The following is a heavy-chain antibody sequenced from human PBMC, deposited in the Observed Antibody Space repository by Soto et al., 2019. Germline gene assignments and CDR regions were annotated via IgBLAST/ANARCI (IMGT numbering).Heavy chain of an antibody. Sequence: QVQLVQSGAEVKKPGSSVKVSCKASGGTFSSYAISWVRQAPGQGLEWMGGIIPIFGTANYAQKFQGRVTITADESTSTAYRELSSLRSEDTAVYYCARVVTVVKSFHYWYFDLWGRGPLVTVSS. V-gene: IGHV1-69*12. CDR2: IIPIFGTA. CDR1: GGTFSSYA. D-gene: IGHD2-15*01. CDR3: ARVVTVVKSFHYWYFDL. J-gene: IGHJ2*01.